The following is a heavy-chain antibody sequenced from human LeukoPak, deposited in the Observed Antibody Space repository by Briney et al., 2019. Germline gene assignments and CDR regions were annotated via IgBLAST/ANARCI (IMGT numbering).Heavy chain of an antibody. V-gene: IGHV3-53*05. J-gene: IGHJ4*02. CDR3: AKDIVVVPAATQFDY. D-gene: IGHD2-2*01. CDR2: IYSGGST. CDR1: GFTVSSNY. Sequence: PGGSLRLSCAASGFTVSSNYMSWVRQAPGKGLEWVSVIYSGGSTYYADSVKGRFTISRDNSKNTPYLQMNSLRAEDTAVYYCAKDIVVVPAATQFDYWGQGTLVTVSS.